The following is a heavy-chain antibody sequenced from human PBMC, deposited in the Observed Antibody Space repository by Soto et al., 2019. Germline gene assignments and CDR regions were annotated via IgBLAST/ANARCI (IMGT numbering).Heavy chain of an antibody. J-gene: IGHJ4*02. CDR2: IRNKAHSYST. CDR1: GFTFGDHY. Sequence: HPGGSLRLSCAVSGFTFGDHYIDWVRQAPGKGLEWVGRIRNKAHSYSTAHAASVKGRFTFSRDDSKNSVYLQMNSLKTEDTAVYYCVRTIKPGTTSSFDYWGQVTLVTVSS. D-gene: IGHD1-1*01. CDR3: VRTIKPGTTSSFDY. V-gene: IGHV3-72*01.